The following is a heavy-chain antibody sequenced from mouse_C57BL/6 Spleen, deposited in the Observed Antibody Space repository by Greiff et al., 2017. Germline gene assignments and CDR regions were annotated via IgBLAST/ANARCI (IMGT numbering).Heavy chain of an antibody. V-gene: IGHV1-64*01. CDR3: AREAETERYFDV. J-gene: IGHJ1*03. CDR1: GYTFTSYW. Sequence: QVQLQQPGAELVKPGASVKLSCKASGYTFTSYWMHWVKQRPGQGLEWIGMIYPNSGSTNYNEKFKSKATLTEDKSSSTAYMQLSSLTSEDSAVYYGAREAETERYFDVWGTGTTVTVSS. D-gene: IGHD3-2*02. CDR2: IYPNSGST.